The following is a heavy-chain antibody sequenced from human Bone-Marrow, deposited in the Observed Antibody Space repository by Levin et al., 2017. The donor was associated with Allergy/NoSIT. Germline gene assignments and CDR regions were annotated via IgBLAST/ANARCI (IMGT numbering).Heavy chain of an antibody. J-gene: IGHJ4*02. CDR2: EYVGDSEP. V-gene: IGHV5-51*01. Sequence: GESLKISCEGSGYSLKNYWLAWVRQMPGRGLEWVALEYVGDSEPRYSPSFQGRVTISADKSTTTVYLQWTSLKASDSAMYYCAAYGSGSYLDYYFDHWGQGTLVTVSS. CDR3: AAYGSGSYLDYYFDH. CDR1: GYSLKNYW. D-gene: IGHD3-10*01.